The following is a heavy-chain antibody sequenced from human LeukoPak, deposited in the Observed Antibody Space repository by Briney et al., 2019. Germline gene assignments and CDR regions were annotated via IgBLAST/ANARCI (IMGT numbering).Heavy chain of an antibody. CDR3: AKGPLTEVAGTTWDY. CDR2: IGGHTNST. J-gene: IGHJ4*02. D-gene: IGHD6-19*01. CDR1: GFTFSSFA. V-gene: IGHV3-23*01. Sequence: GGSLRLSCAVSGFTFSSFAMTWVRQAPGKGLEWVSTIGGHTNSTYYADSVKGRFTISRDNSKNTLNLQMNGLRAEDTAVYYCAKGPLTEVAGTTWDYWGQGTLVTVSS.